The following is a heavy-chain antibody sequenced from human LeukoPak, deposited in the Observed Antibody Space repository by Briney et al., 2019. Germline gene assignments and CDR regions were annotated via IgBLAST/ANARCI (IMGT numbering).Heavy chain of an antibody. D-gene: IGHD6-13*01. Sequence: PGGSLRLSCAASGFTFSSYSMNWVRQAPGKGLEWVSSISSSSSYIYYADSVKGRFTISRDNAKNSLYLQMNSLRAEDTAVYYCARVDREAAAGIGSHYWGQGTLVTVSS. J-gene: IGHJ4*02. CDR2: ISSSSSYI. CDR1: GFTFSSYS. V-gene: IGHV3-21*01. CDR3: ARVDREAAAGIGSHY.